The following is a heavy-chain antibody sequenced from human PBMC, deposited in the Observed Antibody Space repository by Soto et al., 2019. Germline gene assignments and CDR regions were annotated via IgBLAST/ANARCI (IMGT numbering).Heavy chain of an antibody. CDR1: GGSLSGYY. CDR2: INHSGST. V-gene: IGHV4-34*01. Sequence: SETLSLTCAVYGGSLSGYYWSWIRQPPGKGLEWIGEINHSGSTNYNPSLKSRVTISVDTSKSQFSLKLSSVTAADTAVYYCAREGVLLWFGELLSAHYGMDYWGQGTPVTVSS. J-gene: IGHJ4*02. CDR3: AREGVLLWFGELLSAHYGMDY. D-gene: IGHD3-10*01.